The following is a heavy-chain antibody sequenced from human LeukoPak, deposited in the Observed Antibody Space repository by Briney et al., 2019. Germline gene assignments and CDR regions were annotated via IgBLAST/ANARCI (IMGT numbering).Heavy chain of an antibody. CDR2: ISSSSTI. D-gene: IGHD3-10*01. CDR1: GFTFSNAW. Sequence: GGSLRLSCAASGFTFSNAWMNWVRQAPGKGLEWVSYISSSSTIYYADSVKGRFTISRDNAKNSLYLQMNSLRDEDTAVYYCYGMSWWGQGTLVTVSS. CDR3: YGMSW. J-gene: IGHJ4*02. V-gene: IGHV3-69-1*01.